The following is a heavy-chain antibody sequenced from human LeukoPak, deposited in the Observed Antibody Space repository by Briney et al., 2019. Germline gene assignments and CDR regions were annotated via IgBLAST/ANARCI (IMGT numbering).Heavy chain of an antibody. V-gene: IGHV1-69*05. J-gene: IGHJ4*02. CDR2: IIPIFGTA. D-gene: IGHD2-15*01. CDR1: AGTFSSYA. Sequence: SVKVSCKASAGTFSSYAISWVRQAPGQGLEWMGRIIPIFGTANYAQKFQGRVTITTDESTSTAYMELSSLRSEDTAVYYCARDGPLGYCSGGSCYSGYWGQGTLVTVSS. CDR3: ARDGPLGYCSGGSCYSGY.